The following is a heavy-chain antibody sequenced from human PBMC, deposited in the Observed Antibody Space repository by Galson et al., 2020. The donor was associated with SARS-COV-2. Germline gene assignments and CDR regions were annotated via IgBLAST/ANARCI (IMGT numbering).Heavy chain of an antibody. CDR2: IYYSGST. J-gene: IGHJ6*02. V-gene: IGHV4-59*01. Sequence: SQTLSLTCTVSGGSISSYYWSWIRQPPGKGLEWIGYIYYSGSTNYNPSLKSRVTISIDTSKNQFSLRLSSLTAADKAEYYCASFLFYLRHSSGLDVWGHGTTVTVSS. D-gene: IGHD1-26*01. CDR1: GGSISSYY. CDR3: ASFLFYLRHSSGLDV.